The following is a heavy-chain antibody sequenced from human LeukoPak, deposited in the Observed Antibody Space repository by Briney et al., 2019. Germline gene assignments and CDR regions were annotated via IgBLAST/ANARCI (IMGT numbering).Heavy chain of an antibody. CDR1: GFVFSTYW. J-gene: IGHJ4*02. Sequence: GGSLRLSCAASGFVFSTYWMTRVLQAPGKGLEWVANINLDGTEEHYVDSSLKGRFTISRDNAKNSLYLQMASLRVEDTAVYYCASGRHDFLHWGQGTLVTVSS. D-gene: IGHD3/OR15-3a*01. V-gene: IGHV3-7*01. CDR2: INLDGTEE. CDR3: ASGRHDFLH.